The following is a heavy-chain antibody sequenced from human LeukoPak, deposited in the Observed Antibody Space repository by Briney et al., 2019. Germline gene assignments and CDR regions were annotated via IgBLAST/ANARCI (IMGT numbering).Heavy chain of an antibody. CDR1: GYTFTSYG. CDR2: ISAYNGNT. D-gene: IGHD3-10*01. J-gene: IGHJ6*02. CDR3: ARAMNQWFGELLIYGMDV. V-gene: IGHV1-18*01. Sequence: GASVKVSCKASGYTFTSYGISWVRQAPGQGLEWMGWISAYNGNTNYAQKLQGRVTMTTDTSTSTAYMELRSLRSDDTAVYYCARAMNQWFGELLIYGMDVWGQGTTVTVSS.